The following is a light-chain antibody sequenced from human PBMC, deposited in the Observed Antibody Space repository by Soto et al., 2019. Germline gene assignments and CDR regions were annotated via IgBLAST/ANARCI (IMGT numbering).Light chain of an antibody. V-gene: IGKV3-20*01. CDR1: QSVTSSK. CDR3: QLYGSSTEWT. CDR2: GAS. J-gene: IGKJ1*01. Sequence: EIVLTQSPGTLSLSPGERATLSCRASQSVTSSKLAWYQQKPGQAPRLLIYGASFRATGIPDRFIGSGSVTVFTLTISRLEPEDFAVYHCQLYGSSTEWTFGQGAKLEIK.